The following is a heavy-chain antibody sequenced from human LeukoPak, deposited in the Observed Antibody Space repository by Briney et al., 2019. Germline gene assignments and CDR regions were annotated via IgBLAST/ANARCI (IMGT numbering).Heavy chain of an antibody. D-gene: IGHD3-10*01. CDR1: GFTFSSYG. CDR3: AKGRRFGELDLDY. J-gene: IGHJ4*02. V-gene: IGHV3-30*18. CDR2: ISYDGNNK. Sequence: GGSLRLSCAASGFTFSSYGMHWVRQAPGKGLEWVAVISYDGNNKYYADSVKGRFTISRDNSKNTLYLQMNSLRAEDTAAYYCAKGRRFGELDLDYWGQGTLVTVSS.